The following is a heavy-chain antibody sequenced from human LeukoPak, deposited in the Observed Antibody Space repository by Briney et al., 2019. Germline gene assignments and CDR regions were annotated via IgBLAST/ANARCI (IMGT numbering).Heavy chain of an antibody. D-gene: IGHD1-1*01. V-gene: IGHV3-64D*06. J-gene: IGHJ4*02. Sequence: GGSLRLSCSASGFTFTSHVMHWVRQAPGKGLQYVSGISMNVQTTYYAGSVKGRFTISRDSSKNTVYLQMNSLTAEDTAVYYCVREGLERRTNFDYWGQGALVSVSS. CDR2: ISMNVQTT. CDR3: VREGLERRTNFDY. CDR1: GFTFTSHV.